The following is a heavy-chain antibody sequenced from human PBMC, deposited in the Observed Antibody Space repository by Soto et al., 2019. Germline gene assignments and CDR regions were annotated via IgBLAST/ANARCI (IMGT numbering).Heavy chain of an antibody. Sequence: GGPLRLYCAASGFTFSSYGMHRVRQAPGKGLEWVAVISYDGSNKYYADSVKGRFTISRDNSKNTLYLQMNSLRAEDTAVYYCAKEHHYSSSWSEFDYWGQGTLVTVSS. CDR2: ISYDGSNK. CDR1: GFTFSSYG. J-gene: IGHJ4*02. V-gene: IGHV3-30*18. D-gene: IGHD6-13*01. CDR3: AKEHHYSSSWSEFDY.